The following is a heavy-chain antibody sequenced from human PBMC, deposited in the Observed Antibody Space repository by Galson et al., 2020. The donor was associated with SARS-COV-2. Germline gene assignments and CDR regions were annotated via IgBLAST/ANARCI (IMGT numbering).Heavy chain of an antibody. J-gene: IGHJ4*02. D-gene: IGHD3-22*01. CDR2: IYYSGST. Sequence: SETLSLTCTVSGGSISSYYWSWIRQPPGKGLEWIGSIYYSGSTNYNPSLKSRVTISVDTSKNQFSLKLSSVTAADTAVYYCARGGGDYYDSSGYYASHFDYWGQGTLVTVSS. CDR1: GGSISSYY. CDR3: ARGGGDYYDSSGYYASHFDY. V-gene: IGHV4-59*01.